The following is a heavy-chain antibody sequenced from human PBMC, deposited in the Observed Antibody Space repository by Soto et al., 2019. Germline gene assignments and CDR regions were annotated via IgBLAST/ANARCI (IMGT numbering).Heavy chain of an antibody. V-gene: IGHV3-30-3*01. CDR3: ARDLSGSGIIDFYYGLDV. CDR2: ISYDVNNK. CDR1: GFTFSSYA. Sequence: QVQLVESGGGVVQPGRPLRLSCAASGFTFSSYAMHWVRQAPGKGLEWVAVISYDVNNKYYADSVKGRFTISRDNSQNTLYLQMNSLRTEDTAVYYCARDLSGSGIIDFYYGLDVWGQGTTVTVSS. D-gene: IGHD3-10*01. J-gene: IGHJ6*02.